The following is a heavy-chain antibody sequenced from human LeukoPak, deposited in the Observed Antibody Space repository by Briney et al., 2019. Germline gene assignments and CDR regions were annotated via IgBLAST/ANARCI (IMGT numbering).Heavy chain of an antibody. CDR1: GFTVSSNY. CDR2: IYSGGST. D-gene: IGHD3-22*01. CDR3: ARVGGSNYYDSGGPYYYYGMDV. Sequence: PGGSLRLSCAASGFTVSSNYMSWVRQAPGKGLEWVSVIYSGGSTYYADSVKGRFTISRDNSKNTLYLQMNSLRAEDTAVYYCARVGGSNYYDSGGPYYYYGMDVWGQGTTVTVSS. V-gene: IGHV3-66*01. J-gene: IGHJ6*02.